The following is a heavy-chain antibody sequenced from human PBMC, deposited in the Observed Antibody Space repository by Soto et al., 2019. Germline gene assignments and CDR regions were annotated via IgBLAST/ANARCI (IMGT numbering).Heavy chain of an antibody. CDR3: AGAQYTGSYFDACDV. D-gene: IGHD1-26*01. CDR1: GFSFSSYG. J-gene: IGHJ3*01. V-gene: IGHV3-33*03. Sequence: GGSLRLSCAASGFSFSSYGMHWVRQAPGKGLDWVAVIWYDGSNKYYAESVKGRFTISRDNSKNTLYVQMNSLTVEDTAVYYCAGAQYTGSYFDACDVWGQGTMVTVSS. CDR2: IWYDGSNK.